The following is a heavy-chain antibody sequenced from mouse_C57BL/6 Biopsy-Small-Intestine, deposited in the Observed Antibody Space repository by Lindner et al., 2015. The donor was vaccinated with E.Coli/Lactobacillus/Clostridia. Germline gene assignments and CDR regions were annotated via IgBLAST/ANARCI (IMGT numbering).Heavy chain of an antibody. CDR2: IYPGDGDT. CDR3: ARGGDFDY. J-gene: IGHJ2*01. Sequence: QLQESGPELVKPGASVKISRKASGYAFSSSWMNWVTQRPGKGLEWIGRIYPGDGDTNYNGKFKGKATLTADKSSSTAYMQLSSLTSEDSAVYFCARGGDFDYWGQGTTLTVSS. D-gene: IGHD1-1*02. V-gene: IGHV1-82*01. CDR1: GYAFSSSW.